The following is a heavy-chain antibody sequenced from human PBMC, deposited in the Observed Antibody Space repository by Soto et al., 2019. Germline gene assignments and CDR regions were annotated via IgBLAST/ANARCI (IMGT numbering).Heavy chain of an antibody. CDR3: VSGVPAAIVY. CDR2: ISYDGSNK. V-gene: IGHV3-30-3*01. Sequence: QVQLVESGGGVVQPGRSLRLSCAASGFTFSSYAMHWVRQAPGKGLEWVAVISYDGSNKYYADSVKGRFTISRDNSKNTLYLQMDSLRAEDTAVYYCVSGVPAAIVYWGQGTLVTVSS. D-gene: IGHD2-2*01. J-gene: IGHJ4*02. CDR1: GFTFSSYA.